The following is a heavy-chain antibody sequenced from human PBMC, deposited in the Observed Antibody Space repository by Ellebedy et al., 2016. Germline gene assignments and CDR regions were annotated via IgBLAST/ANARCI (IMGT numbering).Heavy chain of an antibody. CDR2: LIPVFGTP. D-gene: IGHD3-10*01. V-gene: IGHV1-69*13. CDR3: ARDTGGYYGSGWFDP. CDR1: GRTFTNYA. Sequence: SVKVSXKASGRTFTNYAINWVRQAPGQGFEWIGGLIPVFGTPNYAQKFQGRVTITADESTTTAYMELSGLTSEDTAVYYCARDTGGYYGSGWFDPWGQGTLVTVSS. J-gene: IGHJ5*02.